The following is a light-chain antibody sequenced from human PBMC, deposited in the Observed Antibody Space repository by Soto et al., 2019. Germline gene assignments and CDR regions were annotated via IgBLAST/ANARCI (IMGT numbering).Light chain of an antibody. CDR1: QSISSY. V-gene: IGKV1-39*01. Sequence: DLQMTQSPSYLSASVGDRVTITCRASQSISSYLNWYQQKPGKAPTLLNYAASSLQSGVPTRFSGSVSGTDFTITISSLQPEDFATYYCQQSYSTPCFGPGTKVDIK. CDR3: QQSYSTPC. CDR2: AAS. J-gene: IGKJ3*01.